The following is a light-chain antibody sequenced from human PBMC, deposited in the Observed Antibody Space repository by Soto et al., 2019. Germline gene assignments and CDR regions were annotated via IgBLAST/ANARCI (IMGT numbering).Light chain of an antibody. J-gene: IGKJ2*01. CDR3: IQALQSPHT. V-gene: IGKV2-28*01. CDR1: QSLLQSNGYNY. Sequence: DIVMTQPPFSQPVTLGEPASISCRSSQSLLQSNGYNYLDWYLQKPGQSPHLLINLGSNRASGVPDRFSGTGSGTEFTLKIRTVEADDVWFYYCIQALQSPHTLGQGTKLDIK. CDR2: LGS.